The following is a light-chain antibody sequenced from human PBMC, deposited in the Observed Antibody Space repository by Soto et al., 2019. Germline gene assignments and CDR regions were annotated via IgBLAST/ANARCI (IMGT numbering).Light chain of an antibody. CDR2: AAS. CDR3: LQYGTPPYT. Sequence: EIVLTQSPGTLSLSPGEGATLSCRASQSVRSGYLAWYQQKPGQAPRLLIYAASSRATGIPDRFSGSGSGTDFTLTISRLEPEDFAVYYCLQYGTPPYTFGQGTKLEIK. CDR1: QSVRSGY. V-gene: IGKV3-20*01. J-gene: IGKJ2*01.